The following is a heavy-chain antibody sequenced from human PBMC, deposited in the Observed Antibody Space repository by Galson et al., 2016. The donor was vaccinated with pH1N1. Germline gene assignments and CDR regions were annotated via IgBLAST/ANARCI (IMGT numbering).Heavy chain of an antibody. J-gene: IGHJ2*01. CDR1: GGALNRFT. CDR3: VRTMTTPLSWYFDL. D-gene: IGHD4-17*01. Sequence: SVKASCKASGGALNRFTVSWVRQAPGQGLEWVGRIVPMFGIAEYAQKLQGRVTITADRSTTTSHMELSNLKSDDTAIYYCVRTMTTPLSWYFDLWGRGTLVTVSS. CDR2: IVPMFGIA. V-gene: IGHV1-69*02.